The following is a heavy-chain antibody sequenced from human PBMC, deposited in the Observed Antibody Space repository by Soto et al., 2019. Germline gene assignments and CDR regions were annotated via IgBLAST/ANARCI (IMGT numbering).Heavy chain of an antibody. CDR2: INPNSGGT. J-gene: IGHJ6*02. Sequence: ASVKVSCKASGYTFTGYYMHWVRQAPGQGHEWMGWINPNSGGTNYAQKFQGWVTMTRDTSISTAYMELSRLRSEDTAVYYCARGIYYYSVMDVWGQGTTVTVSS. CDR1: GYTFTGYY. CDR3: ARGIYYYSVMDV. V-gene: IGHV1-2*04.